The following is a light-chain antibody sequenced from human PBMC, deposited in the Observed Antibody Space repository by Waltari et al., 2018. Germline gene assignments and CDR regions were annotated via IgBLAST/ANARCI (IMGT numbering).Light chain of an antibody. CDR3: QQYSATPPT. V-gene: IGKV4-1*01. Sequence: DIAMTQSPDSLAVSLGERATINCKSTQSVISCSNNKNYLTWFQPKAGEPPKLLIYWASTRESGVPDRFSGSGSGTDFTLTISGLQAEDVAVYYCQQYSATPPTFGQGTKVEIK. CDR1: QSVISCSNNKNY. J-gene: IGKJ1*01. CDR2: WAS.